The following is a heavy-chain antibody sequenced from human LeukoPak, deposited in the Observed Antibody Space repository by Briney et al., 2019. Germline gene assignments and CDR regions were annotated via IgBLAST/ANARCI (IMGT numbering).Heavy chain of an antibody. J-gene: IGHJ4*02. CDR1: GYTFTGYY. CDR3: ARDATIAADQFDY. Sequence: ASVKVSCKASGYTFTGYYMHWMRQAPGQGLEWMGWINPNSGGTNYAQKFQGRVTMTRDTSISTAYMELSRLRSDDTAVYYCARDATIAADQFDYWGQGTLVTVSS. V-gene: IGHV1-2*02. D-gene: IGHD6-13*01. CDR2: INPNSGGT.